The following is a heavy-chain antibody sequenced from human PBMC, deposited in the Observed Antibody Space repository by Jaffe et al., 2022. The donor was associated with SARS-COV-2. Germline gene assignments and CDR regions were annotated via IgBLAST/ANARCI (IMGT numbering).Heavy chain of an antibody. J-gene: IGHJ6*02. CDR2: IDPSDSYT. Sequence: EVQLVQSGAEVKKPGESLRISCKGSGYSFTSYWISWVRQMPGKGLEWMGRIDPSDSYTNYSPSFQGHVTISADKSISTAYLQWSSLKASDTAMYYCARREVTSYYYYGMDVWGQGTTVTVSS. CDR1: GYSFTSYW. CDR3: ARREVTSYYYYGMDV. D-gene: IGHD4-4*01. V-gene: IGHV5-10-1*03.